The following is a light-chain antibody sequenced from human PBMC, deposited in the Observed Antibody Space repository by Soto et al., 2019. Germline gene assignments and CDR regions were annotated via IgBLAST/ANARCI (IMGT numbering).Light chain of an antibody. CDR1: SSDIGDYTH. J-gene: IGLJ2*01. V-gene: IGLV2-14*01. CDR3: CSYTSISTSAV. Sequence: QSALTQPASVSGSPGQSITISCTGTSSDIGDYTHVSWYQQHPGKAPKLIIYEVSDRPSGVSNRFSGSKSGNTASLTISGLQTEDEADYYCCSYTSISTSAVFGGGTNSPS. CDR2: EVS.